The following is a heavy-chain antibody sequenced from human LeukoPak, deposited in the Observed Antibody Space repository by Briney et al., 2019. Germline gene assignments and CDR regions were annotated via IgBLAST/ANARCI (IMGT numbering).Heavy chain of an antibody. CDR1: GYTFTGYY. CDR3: IVGGSSYYYGMDV. V-gene: IGHV1-2*02. J-gene: IGHJ6*02. CDR2: INPNSGGT. D-gene: IGHD1-26*01. Sequence: GASVKVSCKASGYTFTGYYMHWVRQAPGQGLEWMGWINPNSGGTNYAQKFQGRVTMTRDTSISTAYMELSGLRSDDTAVYYCIVGGSSYYYGMDVWGQGTTVTVSS.